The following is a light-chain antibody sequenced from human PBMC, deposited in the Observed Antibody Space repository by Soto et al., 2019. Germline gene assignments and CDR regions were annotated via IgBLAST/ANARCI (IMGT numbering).Light chain of an antibody. CDR2: EVT. CDR1: SSDIGGYNY. J-gene: IGLJ3*02. CDR3: NSYTSSSNWV. Sequence: QSALTQPASVSGSPGQSITISCTGTSSDIGGYNYVSWYQQHPGKAPKLMIYEVTNRPSGVSNRFSGSKSGNTASLTISGLQAEDEADYYCNSYTSSSNWVFGGGTQLTVL. V-gene: IGLV2-14*01.